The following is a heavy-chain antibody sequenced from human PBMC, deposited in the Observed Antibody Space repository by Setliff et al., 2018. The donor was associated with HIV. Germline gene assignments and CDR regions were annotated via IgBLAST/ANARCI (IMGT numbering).Heavy chain of an antibody. CDR3: ANAGYCNSTSCQKDAFDI. CDR2: ITGSGHST. CDR1: GLSFSSYA. Sequence: PGGSLRLSCAASGLSFSSYAMSWVRQAPGKGLEWVSVITGSGHSTYYADSVKGRFTISRDNSKNTLYLQMNSLRAEDTAVYYCANAGYCNSTSCQKDAFDIWGQGTMVTVSS. D-gene: IGHD2-2*01. V-gene: IGHV3-23*01. J-gene: IGHJ3*02.